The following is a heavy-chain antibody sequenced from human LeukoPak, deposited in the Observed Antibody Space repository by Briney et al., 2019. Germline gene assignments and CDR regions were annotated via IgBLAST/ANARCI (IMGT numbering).Heavy chain of an antibody. CDR2: ISAYNGNT. Sequence: GASVKVSCKASGYTFTSYSISWVRQAPGQGLEWMGWISAYNGNTNYAQKLQGRVTMTTDTSTSTAYMELRSLRFDDTAVYYCARLLQPIYSSSWYAFDYWGQGTLVTVSS. D-gene: IGHD6-13*01. CDR1: GYTFTSYS. V-gene: IGHV1-18*01. CDR3: ARLLQPIYSSSWYAFDY. J-gene: IGHJ4*02.